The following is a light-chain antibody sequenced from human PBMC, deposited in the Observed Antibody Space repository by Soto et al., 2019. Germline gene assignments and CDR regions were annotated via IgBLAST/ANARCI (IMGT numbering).Light chain of an antibody. J-gene: IGKJ5*01. CDR2: DAS. CDR3: QQYHKWPPIT. V-gene: IGKV3D-15*01. CDR1: QSVSSY. Sequence: VMMTQSPATLSVSQGEIATLSGRASQSVSSYLAWYQQKPGQAPRLLIYDASNRATGIPARFSGSGSGTEFTLTISSLQSEHLAVYYCQQYHKWPPITFGQGTLLEIK.